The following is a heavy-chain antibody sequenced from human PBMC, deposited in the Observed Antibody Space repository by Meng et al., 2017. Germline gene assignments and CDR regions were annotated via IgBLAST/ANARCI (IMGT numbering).Heavy chain of an antibody. CDR2: INPNSGGT. D-gene: IGHD3-22*01. CDR1: GYTFTGYY. V-gene: IGHV1-2*06. J-gene: IGHJ4*02. CDR3: ARVNYDSSGYYPFDY. Sequence: AAGVKKPWASVKVSCKASGYTFTGYYMHWVRQAPGQGLEWMGRINPNSGGTNYAQKFQGRVTMTRDTSISTAYMELSRLRSDDTAVYYCARVNYDSSGYYPFDYWGQGTLVTVSS.